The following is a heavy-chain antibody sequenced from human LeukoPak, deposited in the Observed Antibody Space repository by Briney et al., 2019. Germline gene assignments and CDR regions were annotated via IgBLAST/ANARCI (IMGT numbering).Heavy chain of an antibody. D-gene: IGHD2-8*01. CDR1: GGTFSSYA. CDR3: ARGAADIVLMVYATEDYYYMDV. J-gene: IGHJ6*03. CDR2: IIPIFGTA. Sequence: SVKVSCRASGGTFSSYAISWVRQAPGQGLEWMGGIIPIFGTANYAQKFQGRVTITADKSTSTAYMELSSLRSEDTAVYYCARGAADIVLMVYATEDYYYMDVWGKGTTVTVSS. V-gene: IGHV1-69*06.